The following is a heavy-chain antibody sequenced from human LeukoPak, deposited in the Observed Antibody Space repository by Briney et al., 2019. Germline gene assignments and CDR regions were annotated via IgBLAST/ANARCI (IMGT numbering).Heavy chain of an antibody. CDR1: GFTFSSYA. CDR3: AKAPYYYDSSGPDY. CDR2: IRYDGSNK. D-gene: IGHD3-22*01. Sequence: GGSLRLSCAASGFTFSSYAMSWVRQAPGKGLEWVAFIRYDGSNKYYADSVKGRFTISRDNSKNTLYLQMNSLRAEDTAVYYCAKAPYYYDSSGPDYWGQGTLVTVSS. V-gene: IGHV3-30*02. J-gene: IGHJ4*02.